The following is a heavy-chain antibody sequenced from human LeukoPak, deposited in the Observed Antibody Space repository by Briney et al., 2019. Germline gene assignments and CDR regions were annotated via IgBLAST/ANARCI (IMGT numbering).Heavy chain of an antibody. Sequence: SVKVSCKASGYTFTSYGISWVRQAPGQGLEWMGGIIPIFGTANYAQKFQGRVTITADKSTSTAYMELSSLRSEDTAVYYCAITTVTRKAPFDYWGQGTLVTVSS. CDR1: GYTFTSYG. J-gene: IGHJ4*02. V-gene: IGHV1-69*06. CDR3: AITTVTRKAPFDY. D-gene: IGHD4-17*01. CDR2: IIPIFGTA.